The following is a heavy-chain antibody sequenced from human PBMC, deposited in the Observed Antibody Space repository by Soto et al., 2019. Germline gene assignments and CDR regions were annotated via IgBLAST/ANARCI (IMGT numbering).Heavy chain of an antibody. D-gene: IGHD2-15*01. V-gene: IGHV3-21*01. CDR3: ARVYCSGGSCYLDY. CDR2: ISSSSSYI. J-gene: IGHJ4*02. Sequence: GGSLRLSCAASGFTFSSYAMSWVRQAPGKGLEWVSSISSSSSYIYYADSVKGRFTISRDNAKNSLYLQMNSLRAEDTAVYYCARVYCSGGSCYLDYWGQGTLVTVSS. CDR1: GFTFSSYA.